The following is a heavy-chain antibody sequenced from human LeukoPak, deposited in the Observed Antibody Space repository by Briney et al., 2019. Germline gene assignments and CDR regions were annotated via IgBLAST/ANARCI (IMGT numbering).Heavy chain of an antibody. V-gene: IGHV4-38-2*02. Sequence: PETLSLTCAVSGYSISSGYYWGWIRQHPGKGLGWIGSMYHSGSTSYNPSLKSRVTISVDTSKNQLSLKLSSVTAADTAVYYCARDRCSSTSCYYGVDYWGQGTLVTVSS. CDR1: GYSISSGYY. CDR2: MYHSGST. D-gene: IGHD2-2*01. J-gene: IGHJ4*02. CDR3: ARDRCSSTSCYYGVDY.